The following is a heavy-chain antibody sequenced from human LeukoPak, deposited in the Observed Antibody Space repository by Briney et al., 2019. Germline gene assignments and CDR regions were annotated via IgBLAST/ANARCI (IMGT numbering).Heavy chain of an antibody. J-gene: IGHJ4*02. CDR1: RFAFSTYA. CDR3: ANYRRPQGLDY. CDR2: ISGNGAAT. V-gene: IGHV3-23*01. Sequence: PGGSLGLSWEVSRFAFSTYAMTWVGQAPGQGLEYVSTISGNGAATYYADSGKGRFTFSGENSKNTRYLQMTSLRVKDTAVYFVANYRRPQGLDYWGQGTLVTVSP. D-gene: IGHD1-14*01.